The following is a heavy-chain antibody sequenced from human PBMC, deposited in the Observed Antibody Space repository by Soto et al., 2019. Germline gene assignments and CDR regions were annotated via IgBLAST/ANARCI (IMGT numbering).Heavy chain of an antibody. CDR2: INPNSGGT. D-gene: IGHD5-18*01. J-gene: IGHJ4*02. V-gene: IGHV1-2*02. CDR3: ARALVYTAMPDY. Sequence: ASVKVSCKASGYTFTGYYMHWVRQAPGQGLEWMGWINPNSGGTNYAQKFQGRVTMTRDTSISTAYMELSRLRSDDTAVYHCARALVYTAMPDYWGKGTLVTVSS. CDR1: GYTFTGYY.